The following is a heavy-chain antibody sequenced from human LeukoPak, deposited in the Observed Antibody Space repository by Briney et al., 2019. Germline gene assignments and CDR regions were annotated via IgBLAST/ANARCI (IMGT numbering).Heavy chain of an antibody. CDR3: ARDMTDWWFDP. CDR1: GGSISSGGYY. Sequence: SQTLSLTCTVSGGSISSGGYYWSWIRQHPGKGLEWIGYIYYSGSTHYNPSLKSRVTISVDTSKNQLSLKLSSVTAADTAEYYCARDMTDWWFDPWGQGTLVTVSS. V-gene: IGHV4-31*03. D-gene: IGHD3-9*01. J-gene: IGHJ5*02. CDR2: IYYSGST.